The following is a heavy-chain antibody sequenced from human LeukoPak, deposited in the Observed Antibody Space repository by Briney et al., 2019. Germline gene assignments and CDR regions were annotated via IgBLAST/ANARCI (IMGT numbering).Heavy chain of an antibody. J-gene: IGHJ4*02. V-gene: IGHV1-69*04. CDR3: ARAHSIAYCGGDCPDFDY. D-gene: IGHD2-21*01. Sequence: ASVKVSCKVSGGTFSSYAISWVRQAPGQGLEWMGRIIPILGIANYAQKFQGRVTITADKSTSTAYMELSSLRSEDTAVYYCARAHSIAYCGGDCPDFDYWGQGTLVTVSS. CDR2: IIPILGIA. CDR1: GGTFSSYA.